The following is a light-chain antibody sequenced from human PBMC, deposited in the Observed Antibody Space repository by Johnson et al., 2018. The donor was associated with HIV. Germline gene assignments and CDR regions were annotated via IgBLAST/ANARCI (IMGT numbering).Light chain of an antibody. CDR2: DNN. J-gene: IGLJ1*01. CDR3: GTWDSNLSVYV. CDR1: SSNIGNNY. Sequence: QLVLTQPPSVSAAPGQKVTISCSGSSSNIGNNYVSWYQQLPGTAPKLLIYDNNKRPSGIPDRFSGSKSGTSATLGITGLQTGDEADYYCGTWDSNLSVYVFGTGTKVSVL. V-gene: IGLV1-51*01.